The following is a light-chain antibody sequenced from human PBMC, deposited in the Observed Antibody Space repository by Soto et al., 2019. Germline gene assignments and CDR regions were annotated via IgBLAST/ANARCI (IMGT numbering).Light chain of an antibody. CDR2: DAS. V-gene: IGKV3-11*01. Sequence: EIVLTQSPATLSLSPGERATLSCRASQSISNYLAWYQQKPGQAPRLLIYDASNRATDIPARFSGSGSGTDFTLTISSLEPEDSAVYYCQQRSRSPLTFGGGTKVEMK. CDR1: QSISNY. J-gene: IGKJ4*01. CDR3: QQRSRSPLT.